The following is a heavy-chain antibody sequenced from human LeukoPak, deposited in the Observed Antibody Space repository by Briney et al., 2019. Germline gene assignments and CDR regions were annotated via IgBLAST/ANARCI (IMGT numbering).Heavy chain of an antibody. CDR2: MNPNSGNT. J-gene: IGHJ6*03. D-gene: IGHD3-10*01. CDR1: GYSFSTYD. Sequence: ASVKVSCKASGYSFSTYDINWVRQATGQGLEWMGWMNPNSGNTGYAQKFQGRVTMTRNTSISTAYMELSSLRSEDTAVYYCARELAYGSGRYYMDVWGKGTTVTISS. V-gene: IGHV1-8*02. CDR3: ARELAYGSGRYYMDV.